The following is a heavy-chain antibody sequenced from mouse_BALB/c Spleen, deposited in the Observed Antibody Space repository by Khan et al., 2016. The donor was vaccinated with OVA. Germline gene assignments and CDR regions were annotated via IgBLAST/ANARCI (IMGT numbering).Heavy chain of an antibody. V-gene: IGHV2-6*02. CDR3: ARWFDGYSSLYAMDY. Sequence: QVQLKESGPGLVAPSQSLSITCTVSGFSLTTYGVHWVRQPPGKGLEWLVVIWSDGSTNYNSVLKSRLSISKDNSKSQVFLKMNSLQTDDTAMYYLARWFDGYSSLYAMDYWGQGTSVTVSS. CDR2: IWSDGST. D-gene: IGHD2-3*01. CDR1: GFSLTTYG. J-gene: IGHJ4*01.